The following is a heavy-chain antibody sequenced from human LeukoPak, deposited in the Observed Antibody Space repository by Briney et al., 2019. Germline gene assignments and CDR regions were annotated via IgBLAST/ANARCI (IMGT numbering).Heavy chain of an antibody. CDR1: GGSFSGYY. CDR3: ARHRVYSSGWYTRDWFDP. CDR2: INHSGST. Sequence: PSETLSLTCAVYGGSFSGYYWSWIRQPPGKGLEWIGEINHSGSTNYNPSLKSRVTISVDTSKNQFSLKLSSVTAADTAVYYCARHRVYSSGWYTRDWFDPWGQGTLVTVSS. D-gene: IGHD6-19*01. J-gene: IGHJ5*02. V-gene: IGHV4-34*01.